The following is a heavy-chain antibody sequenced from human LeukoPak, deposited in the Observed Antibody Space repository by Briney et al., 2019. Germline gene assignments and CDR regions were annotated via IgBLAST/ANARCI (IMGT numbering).Heavy chain of an antibody. J-gene: IGHJ6*03. Sequence: SETLSLTCTVSGGSISSSSYYWGWIRQPPGKGLEWIGSIYYGGSTYYNPSLKGRVTISVDTSKNQFALRLSSVTAADTAVYYCARTKLNHGYYYYYYMDVWGKGTTVTVS. CDR1: GGSISSSSYY. V-gene: IGHV4-39*01. CDR3: ARTKLNHGYYYYYYMDV. CDR2: IYYGGST. D-gene: IGHD1-14*01.